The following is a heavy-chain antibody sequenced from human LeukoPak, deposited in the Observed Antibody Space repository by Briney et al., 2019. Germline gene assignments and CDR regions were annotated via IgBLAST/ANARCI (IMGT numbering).Heavy chain of an antibody. D-gene: IGHD2-2*01. CDR1: GFTFSSYA. CDR2: ISGSGGST. Sequence: GGSLRLSCAASGFTFSSYAMSWVRQAPGKGLEWVSAISGSGGSTYYADSVKGRFTISRDNSKNTLYLQMNSLRAEDTAVYYWARDKSLDQLLYWFDPWGQGTLVTVSS. V-gene: IGHV3-23*01. J-gene: IGHJ5*02. CDR3: ARDKSLDQLLYWFDP.